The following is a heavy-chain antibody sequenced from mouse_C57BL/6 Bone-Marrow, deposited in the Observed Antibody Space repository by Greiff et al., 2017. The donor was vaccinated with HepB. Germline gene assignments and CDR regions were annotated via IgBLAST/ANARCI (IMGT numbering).Heavy chain of an antibody. CDR2: IDPSDSYT. CDR1: GYTFTSYW. J-gene: IGHJ3*01. Sequence: VQLQQPGAELVRPGTSVKLSCKASGYTFTSYWMHWVKQRPGQGLEWIGVIDPSDSYTNYNQKFKGKATLTVDTSSSTAYMQLSSLTSEDSAVYYCGYSAWFAYGGQGTRVTVSA. V-gene: IGHV1-59*01. CDR3: GYSAWFAY.